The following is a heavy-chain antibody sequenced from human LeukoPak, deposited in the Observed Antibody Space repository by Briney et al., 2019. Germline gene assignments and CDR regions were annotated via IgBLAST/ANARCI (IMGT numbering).Heavy chain of an antibody. J-gene: IGHJ4*02. CDR1: GFTVSSNY. Sequence: GGSLRLPCAASGFTVSSNYMSWVRQAPGKGLEWVSVIYSGGSTYYADSVKGRFTISRDNSKNTLYLQMNSLRAEDTAVYYCARERRGYYDSRGPFDYWGQGTLVTVSS. V-gene: IGHV3-53*01. D-gene: IGHD3-22*01. CDR3: ARERRGYYDSRGPFDY. CDR2: IYSGGST.